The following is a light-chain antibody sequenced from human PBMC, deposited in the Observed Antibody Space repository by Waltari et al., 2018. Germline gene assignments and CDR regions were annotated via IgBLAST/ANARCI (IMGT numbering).Light chain of an antibody. CDR2: GAS. J-gene: IGKJ1*01. CDR1: QSVSRA. Sequence: EIVLTQSPGTLSLSPGERATLSCRASQSVSRALAWYQQNPGQAPRLLIYGASNRATGIPDRFRGSGSGTDFSLIISRREPDGFAVYYCQHYVSLPVTFGQGTKVEIK. CDR3: QHYVSLPVT. V-gene: IGKV3-20*01.